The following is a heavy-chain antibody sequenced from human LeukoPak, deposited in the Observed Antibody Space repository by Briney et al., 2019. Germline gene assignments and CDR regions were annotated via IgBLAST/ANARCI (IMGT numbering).Heavy chain of an antibody. J-gene: IGHJ4*02. CDR3: AKDIGSSGTDY. CDR2: ISGSGGNT. D-gene: IGHD3-22*01. CDR1: GFSFSTYA. Sequence: GGSLILSCVASGFSFSTYAMTWVRQAPGKGLEWVSAISGSGGNTYYADSVKGRFTISRDNSKNTLYLQMNSLRAEDTAVYYCAKDIGSSGTDYWGQGTLVTVSS. V-gene: IGHV3-23*01.